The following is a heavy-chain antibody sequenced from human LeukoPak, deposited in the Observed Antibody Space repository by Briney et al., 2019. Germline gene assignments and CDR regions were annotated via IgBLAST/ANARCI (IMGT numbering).Heavy chain of an antibody. D-gene: IGHD6-13*01. J-gene: IGHJ1*01. V-gene: IGHV4-39*01. CDR1: GGSISSSQY. Sequence: PSETLSLTCSVSGGSISSSQYWGWIRQPPGKGLEWIGSFYYSGSTYYNPSLKSRVTIYADTSKNVLSLKLNSVTAADTAVYYCARQTGGQYSSSWYVYFQKWGQGTLVTVSS. CDR3: ARQTGGQYSSSWYVYFQK. CDR2: FYYSGST.